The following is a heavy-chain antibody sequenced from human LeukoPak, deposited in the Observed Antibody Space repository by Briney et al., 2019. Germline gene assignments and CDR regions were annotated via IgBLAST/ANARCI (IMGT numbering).Heavy chain of an antibody. D-gene: IGHD3-22*01. J-gene: IGHJ3*02. CDR2: IWYDGSNK. CDR1: GFTFSSYG. Sequence: SGGSLRLSCAASGFTFSSYGMHWVRQAPGKGLEWVAVIWYDGSNKYYADSVKGRFTISRDNSKNTLYLQMNSLRAEDTAVYYCAKDTNYYDSSGYSAFDIWGQGTMVTVSS. CDR3: AKDTNYYDSSGYSAFDI. V-gene: IGHV3-33*06.